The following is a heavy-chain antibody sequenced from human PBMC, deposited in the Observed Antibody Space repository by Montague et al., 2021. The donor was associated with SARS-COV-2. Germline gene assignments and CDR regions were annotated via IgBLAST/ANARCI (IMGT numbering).Heavy chain of an antibody. CDR3: ARDRLHYGMDV. D-gene: IGHD2-15*01. J-gene: IGHJ6*02. CDR2: ISSSSSYI. CDR1: GFTFGSYS. V-gene: IGHV3-21*01. Sequence: SLRLSCAASGFTFGSYSMNWVRQAPGKGLEWVSSISSSSSYIYYADSVKGRFTISRDNAKNSLYLQMNSLRAEDTAVYYCARDRLHYGMDVWGQGTTVTVSS.